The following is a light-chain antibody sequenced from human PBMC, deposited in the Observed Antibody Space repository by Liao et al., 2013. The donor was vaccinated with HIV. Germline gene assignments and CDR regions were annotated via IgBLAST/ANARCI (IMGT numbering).Light chain of an antibody. Sequence: SYGLTQPPSVSVSTGQTASITCYGDNLSNILGNKYLHWYLQRPGQSPVLVIYQDSKRPSGIPGRFSGSSSGNTGTLTISRVEVGDEADYYCQVWDVGNDQDVVFGGGTKLTVL. CDR2: QDS. CDR1: NLSNILGNKY. J-gene: IGLJ2*01. V-gene: IGLV3-1*01. CDR3: QVWDVGNDQDVV.